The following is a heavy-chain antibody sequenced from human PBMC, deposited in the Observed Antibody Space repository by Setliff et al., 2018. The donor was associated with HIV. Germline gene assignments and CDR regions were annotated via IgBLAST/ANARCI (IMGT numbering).Heavy chain of an antibody. V-gene: IGHV4-59*08. J-gene: IGHJ3*02. CDR3: ASPRSLLVWYDAFDI. D-gene: IGHD3-16*01. Sequence: PLETLSLTCTVSGGSITGYFWNWIRQSPGKGLEWIGYIYYNGNTNYNPTLNSRGTISVDTSKNQFSLKLTSVTAADTAVYYCASPRSLLVWYDAFDIWGQGTMVTVSS. CDR1: GGSITGYF. CDR2: IYYNGNT.